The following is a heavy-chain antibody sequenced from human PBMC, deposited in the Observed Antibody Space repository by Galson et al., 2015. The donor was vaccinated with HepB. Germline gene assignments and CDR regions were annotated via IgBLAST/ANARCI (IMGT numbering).Heavy chain of an antibody. D-gene: IGHD3-3*01. J-gene: IGHJ4*02. CDR2: MYSSGST. CDR3: ARGIRHRFFSHLDY. V-gene: IGHV4-31*03. CDR1: GGSISSGSYY. Sequence: TLSLTCTVSGGSISSGSYYWSWIRQHPGKGLEWIGYMYSSGSTHYNPSLTSRVTISVDTSKNQFSLKLNSVIAADTAVYYCARGIRHRFFSHLDYWGQGTLVTVSS.